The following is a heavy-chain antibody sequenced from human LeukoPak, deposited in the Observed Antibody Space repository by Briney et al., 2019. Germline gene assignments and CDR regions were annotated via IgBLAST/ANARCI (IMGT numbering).Heavy chain of an antibody. CDR1: GGTFSGYA. CDR2: IIPILGIA. V-gene: IGHV1-69*04. D-gene: IGHD3-10*01. Sequence: SVKVSCKASGGTFSGYAISWVRQAPGQGLEWMGRIIPILGIANYAQKFQGRVTMTRNTSISTAYMELSSLRSEDTAVYYCARGPDRSYYIPYYYYGMDVWGQGTTVTVSS. CDR3: ARGPDRSYYIPYYYYGMDV. J-gene: IGHJ6*02.